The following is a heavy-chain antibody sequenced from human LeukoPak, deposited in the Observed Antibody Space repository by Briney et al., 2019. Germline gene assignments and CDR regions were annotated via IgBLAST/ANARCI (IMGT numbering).Heavy chain of an antibody. Sequence: GGSLRLSCEASQFTFSRFAMSWIRQAPGTGLEWVSTLSGSGTATYYADSVKGRFTTSRDNSKDTLYLQMDNLRADDTAVYYCAKHLGSHYFLFYYMDVWGTGTSVIVS. J-gene: IGHJ6*03. D-gene: IGHD2/OR15-2a*01. V-gene: IGHV3-23*01. CDR1: QFTFSRFA. CDR3: AKHLGSHYFLFYYMDV. CDR2: LSGSGTAT.